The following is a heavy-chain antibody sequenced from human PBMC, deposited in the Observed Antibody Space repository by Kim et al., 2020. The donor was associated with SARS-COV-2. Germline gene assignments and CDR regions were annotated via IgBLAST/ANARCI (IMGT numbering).Heavy chain of an antibody. V-gene: IGHV3-11*05. Sequence: AKGGFTISGDNAKNALYLQMNSLRAEETAVYYCARDRYSGSYWGDYYFDYWGQGTLVTVSS. D-gene: IGHD1-26*01. CDR3: ARDRYSGSYWGDYYFDY. J-gene: IGHJ4*02.